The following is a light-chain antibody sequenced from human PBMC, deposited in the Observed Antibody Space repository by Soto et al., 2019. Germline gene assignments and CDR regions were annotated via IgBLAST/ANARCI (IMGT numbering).Light chain of an antibody. Sequence: EIVTNPSPATVSLPPEKPATRSCRVCQSVKRNYVAWYQQKPGQAPRLLIYGISKRATDIPDRFSGSGSGTEFTLTISSLQPEDFATYYCQQHGQWPITFGQGTRLEIK. J-gene: IGKJ5*01. CDR2: GIS. CDR3: QQHGQWPIT. V-gene: IGKV3D-15*01. CDR1: QSVKRN.